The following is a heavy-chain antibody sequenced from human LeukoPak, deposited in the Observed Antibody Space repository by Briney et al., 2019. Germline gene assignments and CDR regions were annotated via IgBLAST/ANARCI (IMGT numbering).Heavy chain of an antibody. J-gene: IGHJ4*02. CDR3: AKDELRGCGELAGIPY. V-gene: IGHV3-23*01. D-gene: IGHD3-10*01. CDR2: ISCSGCST. Sequence: GGSLRLSCAASRFTFSSYAMSGVRQAPGKGLEWVSAISCSGCSTHYADSVKGRFTLSRDNSKNTLYLQMNSLRAEDTAGYYCAKDELRGCGELAGIPYWGQGTLVTVSS. CDR1: RFTFSSYA.